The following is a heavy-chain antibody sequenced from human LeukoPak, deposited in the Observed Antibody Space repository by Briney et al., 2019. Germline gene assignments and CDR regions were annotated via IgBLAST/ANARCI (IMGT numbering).Heavy chain of an antibody. V-gene: IGHV3-33*01. CDR1: GFTFSSYG. CDR3: ARDNSRCSGGNCYTVPWYFDL. Sequence: GRSLRLSCAASGFTFSSYGMHWVRQAPVKGLEWVAVIWYDGSNKYYADSVKGRFTISRDNSKNTLYLQMNSLRAEDTAVYYCARDNSRCSGGNCYTVPWYFDLWGRGTLVTVSS. D-gene: IGHD2-15*01. CDR2: IWYDGSNK. J-gene: IGHJ2*01.